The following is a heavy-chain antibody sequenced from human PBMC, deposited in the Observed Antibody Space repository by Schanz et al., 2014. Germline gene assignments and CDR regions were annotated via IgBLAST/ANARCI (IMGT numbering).Heavy chain of an antibody. J-gene: IGHJ4*02. CDR2: IHSSGNT. D-gene: IGHD6-6*01. Sequence: QVQLQESGPGLVKPSETLSLTCTVSGSSIIGFFWSWVRQPAGKGLEWIGRIHSSGNTNYNPSLKGRVSMSLDTSKPQFSLGLGSVTAADTAVYYCARDSQAAGSSSSDYWGQGTLVSVSS. V-gene: IGHV4-4*07. CDR3: ARDSQAAGSSSSDY. CDR1: GSSIIGFF.